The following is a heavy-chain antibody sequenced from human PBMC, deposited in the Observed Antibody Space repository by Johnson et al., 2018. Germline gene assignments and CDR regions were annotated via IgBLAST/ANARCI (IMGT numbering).Heavy chain of an antibody. CDR2: ISSSGSTI. J-gene: IGHJ1*01. CDR1: GFTFSDYY. V-gene: IGHV3-11*04. Sequence: QVQLVQSGGGLVQPGGSLRLSCAASGFTFSDYYMSWIRQAPGKGLEWVSYISSSGSTIYYADSVKGRFTISRDNAKNSLYLQMNSLGAEDTAVYYCAGDGGWDYGGNSGAEYFQHWGQGTLVTVSS. CDR3: AGDGGWDYGGNSGAEYFQH. D-gene: IGHD4-23*01.